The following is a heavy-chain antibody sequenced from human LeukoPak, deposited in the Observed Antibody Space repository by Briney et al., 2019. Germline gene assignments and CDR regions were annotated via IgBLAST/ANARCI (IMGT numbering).Heavy chain of an antibody. CDR3: AKTHYYYDSSGYYSPFDY. CDR1: GITFSSYA. V-gene: IGHV3-23*01. Sequence: PGGSLRLSCAASGITFSSYAMGWVRQATGKGLEWVSAISGSGGSTYYADSVKGRFTISRDNPKNTLYLQMNSLRAEDTAVYYCAKTHYYYDSSGYYSPFDYWGQGTLVTVSS. D-gene: IGHD3-22*01. CDR2: ISGSGGST. J-gene: IGHJ4*02.